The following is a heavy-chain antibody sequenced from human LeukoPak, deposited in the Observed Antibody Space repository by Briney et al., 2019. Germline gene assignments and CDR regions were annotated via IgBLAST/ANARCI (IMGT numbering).Heavy chain of an antibody. V-gene: IGHV3-7*01. Sequence: PGGSLRLSCAASGFTFSDYWMSWVRQAPGKGLEWVANIKQDGSEKYYVDSVKGRFTISRDNAKNSLYLQMNSLRAEDTAVYYCAHQWRGAFDIWGQGTMVTVSS. CDR3: AHQWRGAFDI. J-gene: IGHJ3*02. D-gene: IGHD6-19*01. CDR2: IKQDGSEK. CDR1: GFTFSDYW.